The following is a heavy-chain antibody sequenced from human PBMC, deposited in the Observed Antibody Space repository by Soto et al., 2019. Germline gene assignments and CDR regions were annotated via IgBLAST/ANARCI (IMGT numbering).Heavy chain of an antibody. CDR2: IYYSGST. Sequence: QLQLQESGPGLVKPSETLSLTCTVSGGSISSSSYYWGWIRQPPGKGLEWIGSIYYSGSTYYNPSLKSRVTISVDTSKNQFSLKLSSVTAADTAVYYCARLAYSSSSDYWGQGTLVTVSS. CDR3: ARLAYSSSSDY. J-gene: IGHJ4*02. CDR1: GGSISSSSYY. V-gene: IGHV4-39*01. D-gene: IGHD6-6*01.